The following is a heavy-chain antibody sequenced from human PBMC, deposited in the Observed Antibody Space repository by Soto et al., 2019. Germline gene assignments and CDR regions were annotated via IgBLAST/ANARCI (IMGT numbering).Heavy chain of an antibody. CDR1: GGSMNSGDYC. D-gene: IGHD2-15*01. V-gene: IGHV4-31*03. CDR2: ISYGGTT. CDR3: SRGILV. J-gene: IGHJ4*02. Sequence: QVQLQESGPGLVKPSQTLSLTCTVSGGSMNSGDYCWNWIRQHPGEGLEWIGCISYGGTTSYNPSLKSRLTISVDTSKNQFSLMLNSVTAADTAVYYCSRGILVWGQVTLITVSS.